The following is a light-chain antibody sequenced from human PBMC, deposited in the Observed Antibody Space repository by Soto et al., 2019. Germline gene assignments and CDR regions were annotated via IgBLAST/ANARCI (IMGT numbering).Light chain of an antibody. CDR3: QQRSNWPRYT. Sequence: EIVMTQSPATLSVSPGERATLSCRASQSVSSNLAWYQQKPGQAPRLLIYGASTRATVIPARFSGSGSGTEFTLTISSLQSEDFAVYYCQQRSNWPRYTFGQGTKLEIK. CDR1: QSVSSN. V-gene: IGKV3-15*01. J-gene: IGKJ2*01. CDR2: GAS.